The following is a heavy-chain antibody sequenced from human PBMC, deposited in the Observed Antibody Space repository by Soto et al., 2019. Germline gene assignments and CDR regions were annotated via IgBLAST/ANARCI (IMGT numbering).Heavy chain of an antibody. J-gene: IGHJ6*03. CDR1: GFTLHSYC. CDR2: ISSSSSYI. Sequence: GGSPRLPCSAPGFTLHSYCINWVRQAPGKGLEWVSSISSSSSYIYYADSVKGRFTISRDNAKNSLYLQMNSLRAEDTAVYYCADYYMDVWGKGTTVTVSS. CDR3: ADYYMDV. V-gene: IGHV3-21*01.